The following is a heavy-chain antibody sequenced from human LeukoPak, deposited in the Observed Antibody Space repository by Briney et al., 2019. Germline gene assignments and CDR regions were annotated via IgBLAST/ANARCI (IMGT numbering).Heavy chain of an antibody. Sequence: PSETLSLTCTVSGDSINSLDLWSWIRQPPGKGLEWIGYIYYSGSTNYNPSLKSRVTISVDTSKNQFSLKLSSVTAADTAVYYCARVGDEIDYWGQGTLVTVSS. D-gene: IGHD2-21*02. V-gene: IGHV4-59*11. CDR2: IYYSGST. J-gene: IGHJ4*02. CDR3: ARVGDEIDY. CDR1: GDSINSLDL.